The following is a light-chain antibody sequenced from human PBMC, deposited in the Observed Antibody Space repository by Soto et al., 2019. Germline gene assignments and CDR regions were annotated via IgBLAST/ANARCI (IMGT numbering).Light chain of an antibody. Sequence: AIQMTQSPSSLSASVGDRVTITCQASQGIRNDFGWYRQKPGKAPELLIYGASILQSGVPSRFSGSGSGTDFTLTISSLQPEDFATYYCRQEHNHPYTFGQGTKLE. V-gene: IGKV1-6*01. CDR1: QGIRND. CDR3: RQEHNHPYT. CDR2: GAS. J-gene: IGKJ2*01.